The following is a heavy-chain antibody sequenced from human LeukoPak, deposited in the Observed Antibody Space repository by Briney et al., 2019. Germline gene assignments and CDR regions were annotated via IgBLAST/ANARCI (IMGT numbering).Heavy chain of an antibody. J-gene: IGHJ6*04. V-gene: IGHV3-7*03. D-gene: IGHD3-10*01. CDR3: ARDRQTYYYGSGYYGMDV. Sequence: GGSLRLSCAASGFTFSSYRMSWVRQAPGKGPEWVANIKQDGSEKYYVDSVKGRFTISRDNAKNSLYLQMNSLRAEDTAVYYCARDRQTYYYGSGYYGMDVWGKGTTVTVSS. CDR1: GFTFSSYR. CDR2: IKQDGSEK.